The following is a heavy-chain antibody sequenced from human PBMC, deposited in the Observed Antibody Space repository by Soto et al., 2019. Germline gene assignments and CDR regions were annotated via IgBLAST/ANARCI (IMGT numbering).Heavy chain of an antibody. CDR1: GFTFSSFG. V-gene: IGHV3-23*01. J-gene: IGHJ4*02. CDR3: AKKPVLAAISRLYHFDY. CDR2: ISGSGGSI. Sequence: PGGSLRLSCAASGFTFSSFGMSWVRQAPGKGLEWVSAISGSGGSIYYADSVKGHFTISRDNSKDTLYLQMNSLRAEDAAVYYCAKKPVLAAISRLYHFDYWGQGTLVTVSS. D-gene: IGHD2-15*01.